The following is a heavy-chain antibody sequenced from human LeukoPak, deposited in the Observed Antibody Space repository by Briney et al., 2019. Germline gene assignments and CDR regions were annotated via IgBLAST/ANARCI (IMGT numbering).Heavy chain of an antibody. J-gene: IGHJ4*02. Sequence: GGTLRLSCAASGLTVRNNYMSWVRQSPGKGLEWVSVIYSDGSTYYEDSVKGRFTISRDTSKNTLSLQMSSLRVEDTAVYFCAREKGRGVISPYYDCWGQGTLVTVSS. D-gene: IGHD3-10*01. CDR3: AREKGRGVISPYYDC. CDR2: IYSDGST. CDR1: GLTVRNNY. V-gene: IGHV3-53*01.